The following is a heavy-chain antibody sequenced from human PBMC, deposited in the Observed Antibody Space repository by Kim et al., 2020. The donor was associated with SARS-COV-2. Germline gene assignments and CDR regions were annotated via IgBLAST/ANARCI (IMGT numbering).Heavy chain of an antibody. D-gene: IGHD3-9*01. V-gene: IGHV3-9*01. J-gene: IGHJ4*02. Sequence: FGVYALHWVRQAPGRGLESVSGISWNTRSIGFADSVKGRFTISRDNAKSSLYLEMNSLRAEDTALYYGAKNIYAILTPPLFDFWGQGTLAT. CDR1: FGVYA. CDR3: AKNIYAILTPPLFDF. CDR2: ISWNTRSI.